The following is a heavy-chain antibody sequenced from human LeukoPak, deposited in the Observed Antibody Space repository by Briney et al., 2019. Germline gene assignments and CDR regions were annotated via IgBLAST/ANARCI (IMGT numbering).Heavy chain of an antibody. J-gene: IGHJ4*02. Sequence: GGSLRLSCAASGFTFSSYGMHWVRQAPGKGLEWVAFIRYDGSNKYYADSVKGRFTISRDNSKNTLYLQMNSLRAEDSAVYYCAKDRGDYFDYWGQGTLVTVSS. V-gene: IGHV3-30*02. CDR2: IRYDGSNK. CDR1: GFTFSSYG. CDR3: AKDRGDYFDY.